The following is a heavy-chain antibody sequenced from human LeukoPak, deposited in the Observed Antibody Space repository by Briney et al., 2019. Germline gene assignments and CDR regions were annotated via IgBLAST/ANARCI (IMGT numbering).Heavy chain of an antibody. J-gene: IGHJ6*02. D-gene: IGHD3-10*01. V-gene: IGHV1-69*04. CDR1: GGTFSSYA. CDR3: ARVSMVRGVVDYSYYGMDV. CDR2: IIPILGIA. Sequence: SVKVSCKASGGTFSSYAISWVRQAPGQGLEWMGRIIPILGIANYAQKFQGRITITADKSSSTVYMELSSLRSEDTAVYYCARVSMVRGVVDYSYYGMDVWGQGTTVTVSS.